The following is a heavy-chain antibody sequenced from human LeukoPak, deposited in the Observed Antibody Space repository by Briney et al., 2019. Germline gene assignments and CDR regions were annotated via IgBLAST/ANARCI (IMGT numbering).Heavy chain of an antibody. Sequence: GRSLRLSCTASGFTFSSYGMHWVRQAPGKGLEWVAVISYDGSNKYYADSVKGRFTISRDNSKNTLYLQMNSLRAEDTAVYYCARVETGYCSSTSCRRPHNKYYYYGMDVWGQGTTVTVSS. CDR1: GFTFSSYG. D-gene: IGHD2-2*01. J-gene: IGHJ6*02. CDR2: ISYDGSNK. V-gene: IGHV3-30*03. CDR3: ARVETGYCSSTSCRRPHNKYYYYGMDV.